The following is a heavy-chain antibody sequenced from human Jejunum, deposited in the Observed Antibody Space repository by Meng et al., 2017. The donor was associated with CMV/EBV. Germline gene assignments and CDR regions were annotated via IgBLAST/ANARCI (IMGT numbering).Heavy chain of an antibody. V-gene: IGHV4-39*07. CDR1: SIRNNNNY. J-gene: IGHJ5*02. D-gene: IGHD2-21*01. CDR2: IYYSGNK. Sequence: SIRNNNNYWGCTRPPPGKGLEWIGNIYYSGNKFYNPSLKGRVTMSVDTSKNHFSLKLTSVTAADTAVYYCARDLSPSVAPRGWFDPWGQGTLVTVSS. CDR3: ARDLSPSVAPRGWFDP.